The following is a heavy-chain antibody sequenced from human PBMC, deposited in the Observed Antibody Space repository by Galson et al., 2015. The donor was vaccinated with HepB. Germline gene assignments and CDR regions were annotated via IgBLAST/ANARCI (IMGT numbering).Heavy chain of an antibody. V-gene: IGHV1-58*02. CDR3: ATGFFMDV. Sequence: SVKVSCKASGFTFSSSVISWVRQVRGQRLEWIGWIVVGTDNTNYAQNFQERVAIIRDMSTCTAYMELSSLRSEDTAVYYCATGFFMDVWGQGTTVIVSS. D-gene: IGHD3-3*01. CDR1: GFTFSSSV. J-gene: IGHJ6*02. CDR2: IVVGTDNT.